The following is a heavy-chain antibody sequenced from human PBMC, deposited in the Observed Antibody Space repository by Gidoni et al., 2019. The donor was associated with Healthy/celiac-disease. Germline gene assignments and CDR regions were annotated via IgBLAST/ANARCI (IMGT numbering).Heavy chain of an antibody. Sequence: QITLKESGPTLVKPPQTLTLTFTFSGFSLSTSGVGVGWIRPPPGKALEWLALIYWDDDKRYSPSLKSRLTITKDTSKNQVVLTMTNMDPVDTATYYCAHERLDLAFDYWGQGTLVTVSS. J-gene: IGHJ4*02. CDR3: AHERLDLAFDY. CDR2: IYWDDDK. D-gene: IGHD1-1*01. V-gene: IGHV2-5*02. CDR1: GFSLSTSGVG.